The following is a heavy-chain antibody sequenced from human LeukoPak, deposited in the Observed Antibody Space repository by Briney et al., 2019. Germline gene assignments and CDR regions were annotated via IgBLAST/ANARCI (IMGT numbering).Heavy chain of an antibody. D-gene: IGHD3-10*01. CDR1: GGSFSGYY. J-gene: IGHJ5*02. Sequence: PSETLSLTCAVYGGSFSGYYWSWIRQPPGKGLEWIGEINHSGSINYNPSLESRVTISVDTSKNQFSLNLGSVTAADMAVYYCARDRLLWFGELLSYWFDPWGQGTLVTVSS. V-gene: IGHV4-34*01. CDR2: INHSGSI. CDR3: ARDRLLWFGELLSYWFDP.